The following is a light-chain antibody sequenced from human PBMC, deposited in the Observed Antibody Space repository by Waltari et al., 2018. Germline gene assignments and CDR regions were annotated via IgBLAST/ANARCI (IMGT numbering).Light chain of an antibody. Sequence: QSVLTQPPSVSGAPGQRVTISCTGSSSNIGAGHDVHWYQQLPGTAPKLLIYANSNRPSGVADRFSGSKSGTSASLAITGLQAEDEADYYCQSYDNSLSGSRVFGGGTKLTVL. CDR1: SSNIGAGHD. V-gene: IGLV1-40*01. CDR2: ANS. J-gene: IGLJ3*02. CDR3: QSYDNSLSGSRV.